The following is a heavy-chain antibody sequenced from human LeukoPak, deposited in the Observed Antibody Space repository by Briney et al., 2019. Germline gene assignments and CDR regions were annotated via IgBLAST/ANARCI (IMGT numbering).Heavy chain of an antibody. D-gene: IGHD3-16*01. Sequence: GGSLRLSCAASGFTFSSYAMSWVRQAPGKGLEWVSVIYSGGSTYYADSVKGRFTISRDNSKNTLYLQMNSLRAEDTAVYYCARVWGGVHDYWGQGTLVTVSS. CDR2: IYSGGST. V-gene: IGHV3-66*01. CDR3: ARVWGGVHDY. J-gene: IGHJ4*02. CDR1: GFTFSSYA.